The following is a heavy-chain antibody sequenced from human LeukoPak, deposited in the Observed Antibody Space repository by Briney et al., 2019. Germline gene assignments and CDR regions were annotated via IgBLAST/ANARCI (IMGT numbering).Heavy chain of an antibody. V-gene: IGHV1-69*05. CDR1: GGTFSSYA. D-gene: IGHD5-24*01. CDR2: IIPIFGTA. Sequence: SVKLSCKASGGTFSSYAISWVRQAPGQGLEWMGGIIPIFGTANYAQKFRGRVTITTDESTSTAYMELSSLRSEDTAVYYCARARRDGYNLRLDYWGQGTLVTVSS. J-gene: IGHJ4*02. CDR3: ARARRDGYNLRLDY.